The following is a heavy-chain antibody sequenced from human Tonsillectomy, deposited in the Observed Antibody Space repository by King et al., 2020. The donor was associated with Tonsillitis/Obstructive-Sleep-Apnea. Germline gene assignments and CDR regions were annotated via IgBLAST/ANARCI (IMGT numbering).Heavy chain of an antibody. J-gene: IGHJ4*02. Sequence: QLQESGPGLVKPSENLSLTCTVSGGSIRSSSNYWGWIRQPPGKGLEWIGSIYYSGSTYYRPSLKSRVTISVDTSQNQFSLKLSSVTAADTAVYYCARHDGPYCGGDCYFGTHYWGQGTLVTVSS. CDR2: IYYSGST. D-gene: IGHD2-21*01. CDR1: GGSIRSSSNY. V-gene: IGHV4-39*01. CDR3: ARHDGPYCGGDCYFGTHY.